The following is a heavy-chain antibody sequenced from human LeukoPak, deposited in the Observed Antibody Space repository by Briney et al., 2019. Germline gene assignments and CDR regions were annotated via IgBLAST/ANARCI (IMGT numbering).Heavy chain of an antibody. CDR1: GYTFTSYD. J-gene: IGHJ3*02. D-gene: IGHD5-12*01. CDR3: ARGVRGYSGYEPYDAFDI. CDR2: MNPNSGNT. V-gene: IGHV1-8*03. Sequence: ASVKVSCKASGYTFTSYDINWVRQATGQGLEWMGWMNPNSGNTGYAQKFQGRVTITRNTSISTAYMELSSLRSEDTAVYYCARGVRGYSGYEPYDAFDIWGQGTMVTVSS.